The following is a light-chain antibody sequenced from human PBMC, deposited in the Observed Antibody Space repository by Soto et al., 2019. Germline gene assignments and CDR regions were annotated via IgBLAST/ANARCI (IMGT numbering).Light chain of an antibody. CDR1: SSDVGGYNF. Sequence: QSALTQPASVSGSPGQSITISCTGTSSDVGGYNFVSWYQQHPGNAPKLIIYDVTNRPSGVSNRFSGSKSGNTASLTISGLQAEEEADYSCSSYSSSSTYVFGTGTKVTVL. CDR2: DVT. J-gene: IGLJ1*01. CDR3: SSYSSSSTYV. V-gene: IGLV2-14*01.